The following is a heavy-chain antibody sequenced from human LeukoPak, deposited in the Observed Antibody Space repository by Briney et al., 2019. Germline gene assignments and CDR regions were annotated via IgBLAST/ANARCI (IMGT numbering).Heavy chain of an antibody. CDR1: CYTFTSYG. D-gene: IGHD6-13*01. V-gene: IGHV1-18*01. CDR3: ARDREAGSSWTFDY. J-gene: IGHJ4*02. Sequence: ASVKVSCKASCYTFTSYGISWVRQAPGQGLEWVGWISAYNGNTNYAQKLQGRVTMTTDTSTSTAYMELRSLRSDDTAVYYCARDREAGSSWTFDYWGQGTLVTVSS. CDR2: ISAYNGNT.